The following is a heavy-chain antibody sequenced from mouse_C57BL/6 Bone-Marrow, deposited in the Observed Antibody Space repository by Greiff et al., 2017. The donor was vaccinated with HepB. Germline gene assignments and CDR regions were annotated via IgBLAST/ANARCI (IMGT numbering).Heavy chain of an antibody. J-gene: IGHJ2*01. CDR2: INPSTGGT. CDR1: GYSFTGYY. CDR3: ARGGSSYVSYFDY. V-gene: IGHV1-42*01. D-gene: IGHD1-1*01. Sequence: QLQQSGPELVKPGASVKISCKASGYSFTGYYMNWVKQSPEKSLEWIGEINPSTGGTTYNQKFKAKATLTVDKSSSTAYMQLKSLTSEDSAVYYCARGGSSYVSYFDYWGQGTTLTVSS.